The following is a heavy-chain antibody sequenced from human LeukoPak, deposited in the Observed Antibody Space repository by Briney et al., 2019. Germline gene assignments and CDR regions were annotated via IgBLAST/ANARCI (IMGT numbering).Heavy chain of an antibody. V-gene: IGHV1-18*01. Sequence: ASVKVSCKASGYTFTSYGISWVRQAPGQGLEWMGWISAYNGNTNYAQKLQGRVTMTTDTSTSTAYMELRSLRSDDTAVYYCARVVGSSSSWVLGYYYYYMDVWGKGTTVTVSS. CDR1: GYTFTSYG. CDR3: ARVVGSSSSWVLGYYYYYMDV. CDR2: ISAYNGNT. J-gene: IGHJ6*03. D-gene: IGHD6-13*01.